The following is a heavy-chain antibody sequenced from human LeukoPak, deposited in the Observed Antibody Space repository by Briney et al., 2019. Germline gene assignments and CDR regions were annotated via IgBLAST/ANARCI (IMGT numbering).Heavy chain of an antibody. Sequence: SETLSLTCTVSGGSISSGGYYWSWIRQHPGKGLEWIGYIYYSGSTYYNPSLKSRVTISVDTSKNQFSLKLSSVTAADTAVYYCASQTYYYDSSGYLTHYFDCWGQGTLVTVSS. CDR3: ASQTYYYDSSGYLTHYFDC. D-gene: IGHD3-22*01. CDR1: GGSISSGGYY. V-gene: IGHV4-31*03. CDR2: IYYSGST. J-gene: IGHJ4*02.